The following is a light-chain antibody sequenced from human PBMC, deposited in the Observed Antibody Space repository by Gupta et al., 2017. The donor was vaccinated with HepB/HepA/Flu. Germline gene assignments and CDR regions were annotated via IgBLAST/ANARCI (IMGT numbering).Light chain of an antibody. V-gene: IGKV1-5*03. CDR1: QNIMFY. Sequence: DVQMTQSPSTLSASGGDRVTITCRASQNIMFYLAWYQQKPGQAPSLLIYKASNLVGGVPSRFSGSGSGTEFTLTISSLQADDFGIYYCQQYQPAWTFGPGTKVDL. CDR3: QQYQPAWT. CDR2: KAS. J-gene: IGKJ3*01.